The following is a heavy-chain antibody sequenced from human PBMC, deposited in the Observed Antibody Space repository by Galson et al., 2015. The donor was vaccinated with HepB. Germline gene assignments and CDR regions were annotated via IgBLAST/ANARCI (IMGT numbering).Heavy chain of an antibody. J-gene: IGHJ6*03. V-gene: IGHV3-48*02. CDR2: ISDSSSTI. D-gene: IGHD1-26*01. Sequence: SLRLSCAASGFTFSSYSMSWVRQAPGKGLKWVSYISDSSSTIYYADSVKGRFTISRDNAKNSLYLQMNSLRDEDTAVYYCARSVGAYHYFYYMDVWGKGTTVTVSS. CDR1: GFTFSSYS. CDR3: ARSVGAYHYFYYMDV.